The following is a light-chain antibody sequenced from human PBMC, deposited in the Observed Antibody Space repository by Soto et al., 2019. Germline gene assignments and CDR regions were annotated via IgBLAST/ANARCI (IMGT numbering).Light chain of an antibody. CDR1: HTDIGTYDY. J-gene: IGLJ1*01. CDR2: GVT. CDR3: SSFTSNRIYV. V-gene: IGLV2-14*03. Sequence: QSVLSQPTSVSGSPGHSITISCTGNHTDIGTYDYVSWYQQDPGRAPRLLIYGVTTRPSGISDRFSAPKSGLTASLTISGLQPEDEADYYCSSFTSNRIYVFGPGTKVTVL.